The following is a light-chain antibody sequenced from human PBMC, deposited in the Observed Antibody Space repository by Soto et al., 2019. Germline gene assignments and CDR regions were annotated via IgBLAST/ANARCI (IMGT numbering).Light chain of an antibody. CDR1: SSNIGSHT. V-gene: IGLV1-44*01. CDR2: GDD. CDR3: ASWDDRLNGPV. J-gene: IGLJ3*02. Sequence: QSVLTQPPSTSGTPGQRVAISCSGTSSNIGSHTVNCYQQLPATAPNLLINGDDQRRSGIPARFSGSKSGTSAALAISGLHSEDGVDYYCASWDDRLNGPVFGGGTKLTVL.